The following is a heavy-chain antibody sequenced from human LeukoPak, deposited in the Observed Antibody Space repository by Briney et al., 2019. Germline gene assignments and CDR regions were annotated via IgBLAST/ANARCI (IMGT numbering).Heavy chain of an antibody. J-gene: IGHJ4*02. Sequence: PSETLSLTCAVYGGSFSGYYWSWIRQPPGKGLEWIGEMNHSGSTNYNPSLKSRVTISVDTSKNQFSLKLTSVTAADTAVYYCARAHRLVLHYFDSWGQGTLVTVSS. V-gene: IGHV4-34*01. CDR1: GGSFSGYY. CDR2: MNHSGST. CDR3: ARAHRLVLHYFDS. D-gene: IGHD2-15*01.